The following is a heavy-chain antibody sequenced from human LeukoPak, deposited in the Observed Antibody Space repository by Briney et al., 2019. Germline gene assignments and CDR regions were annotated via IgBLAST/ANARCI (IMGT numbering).Heavy chain of an antibody. D-gene: IGHD6-13*01. CDR2: ISGSGGST. CDR1: GFAFSSYA. Sequence: GGSLRLSCAASGFAFSSYAMSWVRQAPGKGLEWVSAISGSGGSTYYADSVKGRFTISRDNSKNTLYLQMNSLRAEDTAVYYCAKDSSSLEYYFDYWGQGTLVTVSS. CDR3: AKDSSSLEYYFDY. V-gene: IGHV3-23*01. J-gene: IGHJ4*02.